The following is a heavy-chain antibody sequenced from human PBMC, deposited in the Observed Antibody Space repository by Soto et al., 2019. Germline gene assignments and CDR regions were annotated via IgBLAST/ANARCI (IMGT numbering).Heavy chain of an antibody. CDR2: ISYDGSNK. CDR3: AKDRMDFWSGYYTGPFDY. D-gene: IGHD3-3*01. CDR1: GFTFSSYG. V-gene: IGHV3-30*18. J-gene: IGHJ4*02. Sequence: QVQLVESGGGVVQPGRSLRLSCAASGFTFSSYGMHWVRQAPGKGLGWVAVISYDGSNKYYADSVKGRFTISRDNSKNTLYLQMNSLRAEDTAVYYCAKDRMDFWSGYYTGPFDYWGQGTLVTVSS.